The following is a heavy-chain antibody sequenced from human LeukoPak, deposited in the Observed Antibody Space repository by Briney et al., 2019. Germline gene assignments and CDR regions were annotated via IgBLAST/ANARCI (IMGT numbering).Heavy chain of an antibody. CDR2: INPNSGGT. J-gene: IGHJ4*02. V-gene: IGHV1-2*06. CDR3: ARSGSGSYYAIPYYFDY. Sequence: ASVKVSCKASGYTFTGYYMHWVRQAPGQGLEWMGRINPNSGGTNYAQKFQGRVTMTRDTSISTAYMELSRLRSDDTAVYYCARSGSGSYYAIPYYFDYWGQGTLVTVSS. D-gene: IGHD3-10*01. CDR1: GYTFTGYY.